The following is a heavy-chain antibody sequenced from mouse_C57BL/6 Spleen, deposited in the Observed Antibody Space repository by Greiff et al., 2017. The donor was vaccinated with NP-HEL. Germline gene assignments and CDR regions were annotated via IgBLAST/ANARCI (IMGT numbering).Heavy chain of an antibody. CDR3: VGTGTFAY. V-gene: IGHV10-1*01. CDR2: IRSKSNNYAT. Sequence: EVQRVESGGGLVQPKGSLKLSCAASGFSFNTYAMNWVRQAPGKGLEWVASIRSKSNNYATYYADSVKDRFTISRDDSESMLYLQMNNLKTEDTAMYYCVGTGTFAYWGQGTLVTVSA. D-gene: IGHD4-1*01. CDR1: GFSFNTYA. J-gene: IGHJ3*01.